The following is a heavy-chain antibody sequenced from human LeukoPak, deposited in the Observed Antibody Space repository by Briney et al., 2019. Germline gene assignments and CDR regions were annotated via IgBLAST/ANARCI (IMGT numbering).Heavy chain of an antibody. CDR1: GGSFSGYY. CDR2: INHSGST. J-gene: IGHJ3*02. Sequence: SETLSLTCAVYGGSFSGYYWSWIRQPPGKGLEWIGEINHSGSTNYNPSLKSRVTISVDTSKNQFSLKLSSVTTADTAVYYCARGRGYCSGGSCYGHAFDIWGQGIMVTVSS. V-gene: IGHV4-34*01. D-gene: IGHD2-15*01. CDR3: ARGRGYCSGGSCYGHAFDI.